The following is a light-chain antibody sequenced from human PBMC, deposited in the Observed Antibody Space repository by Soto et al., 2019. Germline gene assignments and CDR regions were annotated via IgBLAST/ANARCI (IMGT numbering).Light chain of an antibody. Sequence: DIQMTQSPSSLSASVGDRVTITCRASQDISNSLAWFQQKPGKAPKSLIYGTSTLQSGVPSKFSGSVSGTDFTLTINSLQPEYFATYYCQQYNSYPYTFGPGTKVDIK. J-gene: IGKJ3*01. V-gene: IGKV1-16*02. CDR3: QQYNSYPYT. CDR1: QDISNS. CDR2: GTS.